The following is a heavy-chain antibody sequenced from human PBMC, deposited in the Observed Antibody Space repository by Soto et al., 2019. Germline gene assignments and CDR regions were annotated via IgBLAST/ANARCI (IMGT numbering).Heavy chain of an antibody. J-gene: IGHJ4*02. CDR2: INAGNGKT. CDR3: ARSRGGTTVTVDY. CDR1: GYTFTSYA. Sequence: ASVKVSCKASGYTFTSYAMHWVRQAPGQRLEWMGWINAGNGKTKYSQKFQGRVTITRDTSASTAYMELSSLRPEDTAVYYCARSRGGTTVTVDYWGQGTLVTXSS. V-gene: IGHV1-3*01. D-gene: IGHD4-17*01.